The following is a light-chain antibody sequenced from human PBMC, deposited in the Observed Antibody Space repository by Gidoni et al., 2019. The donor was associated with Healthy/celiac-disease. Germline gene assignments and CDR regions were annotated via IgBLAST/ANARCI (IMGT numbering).Light chain of an antibody. J-gene: IGLJ2*01. CDR3: AAWDDSLSGLV. CDR1: SSNIGSNY. Sequence: QSVLTQPPSASGTPGQRVTISCSGSSSNIGSNYVYWYQQLPGTAPNPLIYRNNQRPEGVPDRCSGSKSGTSDYLAISGLRSEDEADYYCAAWDDSLSGLVFGGGTKLTVL. CDR2: RNN. V-gene: IGLV1-47*01.